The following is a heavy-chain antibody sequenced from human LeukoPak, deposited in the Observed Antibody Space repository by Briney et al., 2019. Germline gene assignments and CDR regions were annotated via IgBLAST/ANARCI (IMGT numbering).Heavy chain of an antibody. V-gene: IGHV4-4*07. D-gene: IGHD3-10*01. CDR3: ARDRGELYDH. CDR1: GASISDYY. Sequence: PSETLSLTCTVSGASISDYYWSWIRQPTGKGLEWIGRISSSGNTNYNPSLKSRVTMSVDTSKNQFSLKLSSVTAADTAVYYCARDRGELYDHWGQGTLVTVSS. J-gene: IGHJ4*02. CDR2: ISSSGNT.